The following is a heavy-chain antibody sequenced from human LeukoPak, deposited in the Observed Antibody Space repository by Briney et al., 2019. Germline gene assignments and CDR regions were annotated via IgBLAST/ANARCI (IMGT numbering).Heavy chain of an antibody. D-gene: IGHD3-3*01. CDR3: AREFEGYDFLSGGGFDY. J-gene: IGHJ4*02. CDR1: GFTFSSYA. CDR2: ISYDGSNK. V-gene: IGHV3-30-3*01. Sequence: GRSLRLSCAASGFTFSSYAMHWVRQAPGKGLEWVAVISYDGSNKYYADFVKGRFTISRDNSKNTLYLQMNSLRAEDTAVYYCAREFEGYDFLSGGGFDYGGEGTLVT.